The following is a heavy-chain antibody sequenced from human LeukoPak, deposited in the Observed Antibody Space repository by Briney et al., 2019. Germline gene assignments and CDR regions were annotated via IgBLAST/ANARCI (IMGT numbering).Heavy chain of an antibody. J-gene: IGHJ4*02. V-gene: IGHV3-74*01. D-gene: IGHD3-10*02. CDR3: VKGLVETTMSYSVDY. CDR1: GFTFSSYW. CDR2: INSDGSST. Sequence: GGSLRLSCAASGFTFSSYWMHWVRQAPGKGLVWVSRINSDGSSTSYADSVKGRFTISRDNSKNTLYLQMNSLRPEDTAVYYCVKGLVETTMSYSVDYWGQGALVTVSS.